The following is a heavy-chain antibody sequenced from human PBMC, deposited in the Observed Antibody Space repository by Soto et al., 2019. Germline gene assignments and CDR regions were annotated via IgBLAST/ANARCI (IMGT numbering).Heavy chain of an antibody. D-gene: IGHD3-22*01. CDR1: GFTFSSYA. CDR3: AKDPGHKAVRLYDSSGYPDR. V-gene: IGHV3-23*01. Sequence: PGGSLRLSCAASGFTFSSYAMSWVRQAPGKGLEWVSAISGSGGSTYYADSVKGRFTISRDNSKNTLYLQMNSLRAEDTAVYYCAKDPGHKAVRLYDSSGYPDRWGQGTLVTVSS. J-gene: IGHJ5*02. CDR2: ISGSGGST.